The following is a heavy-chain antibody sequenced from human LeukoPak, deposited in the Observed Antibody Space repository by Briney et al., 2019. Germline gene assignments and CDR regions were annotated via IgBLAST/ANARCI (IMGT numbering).Heavy chain of an antibody. Sequence: SETLSLTCTVSGASIAGGSHYWSWIRQPAGMGLEWIGRIYTTGSTNYNPSLKSRVSMSIGTSKNQFSLRLTSVTAADTATYYCVRADGYSSSSSLNYWGQGALVTVSS. J-gene: IGHJ4*02. V-gene: IGHV4-61*02. CDR2: IYTTGST. CDR3: VRADGYSSSSSLNY. D-gene: IGHD6-6*01. CDR1: GASIAGGSHY.